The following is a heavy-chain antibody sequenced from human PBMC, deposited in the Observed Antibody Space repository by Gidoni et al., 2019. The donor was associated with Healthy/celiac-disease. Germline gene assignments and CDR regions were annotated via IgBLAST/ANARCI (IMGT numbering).Heavy chain of an antibody. D-gene: IGHD3-3*01. CDR2: ISYDGNKK. CDR3: AREEGVEFLEWSVYGMDV. Sequence: QVQLVESGGGVVQPGRSLRLSCAVSGFSFRSYAMHWVRQAPGKGLEWVAIISYDGNKKDYAHSVKGRFTISRDNSKNTLYLQMNSLTIEDTAVYYCAREEGVEFLEWSVYGMDVWGQGTTVTVSS. CDR1: GFSFRSYA. J-gene: IGHJ6*02. V-gene: IGHV3-30*04.